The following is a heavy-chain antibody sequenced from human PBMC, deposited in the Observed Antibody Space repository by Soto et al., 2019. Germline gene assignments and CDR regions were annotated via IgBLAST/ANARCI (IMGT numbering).Heavy chain of an antibody. Sequence: EVQLLESGGGLVQPGGSLRLSCAASGFTFSSYAMSWVRQAPGKGLEWVSAISGSGDSTNYADYVKGRFTISRDNSKNSLYLQMNSLRAGDTAVYYCAKDRYIQDAFHIWGQGTMVTFSS. CDR3: AKDRYIQDAFHI. CDR2: ISGSGDST. D-gene: IGHD3-16*02. J-gene: IGHJ3*02. V-gene: IGHV3-23*01. CDR1: GFTFSSYA.